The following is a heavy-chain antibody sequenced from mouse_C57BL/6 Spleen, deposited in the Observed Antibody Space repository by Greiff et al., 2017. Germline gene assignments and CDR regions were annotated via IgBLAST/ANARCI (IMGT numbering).Heavy chain of an antibody. CDR1: GYAFSSSW. CDR3: ARRGDSSGSLFAY. Sequence: QVQLQQSGPELVKPGASVTFSCKASGYAFSSSWMHWVKQRPGKGLEWIGRIYPGDGDTNSNGKFKGQATMTADKSSSTAYLQRSSLTSEDSAVYCWARRGDSSGSLFAYWGQGTLVTVSA. CDR2: IYPGDGDT. D-gene: IGHD3-2*02. V-gene: IGHV1-82*01. J-gene: IGHJ3*01.